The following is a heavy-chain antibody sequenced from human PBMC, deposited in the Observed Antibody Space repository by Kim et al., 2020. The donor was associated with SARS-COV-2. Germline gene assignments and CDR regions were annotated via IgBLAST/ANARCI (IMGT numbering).Heavy chain of an antibody. V-gene: IGHV4-30-2*01. J-gene: IGHJ4*02. D-gene: IGHD4-4*01. Sequence: TNYTPSLKSRLSISMDRSRNHFSLTLTSVTAADTAVYYCARGPYSDYFAYWGQGTLVAVSS. CDR3: ARGPYSDYFAY. CDR2: T.